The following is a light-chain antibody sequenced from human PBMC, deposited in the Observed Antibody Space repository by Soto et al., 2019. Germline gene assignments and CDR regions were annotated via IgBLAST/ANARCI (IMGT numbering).Light chain of an antibody. CDR2: GAS. J-gene: IGKJ3*01. CDR3: QHRSNRPPSFT. Sequence: EIVLTQSPATLSLSPGDRATLSCRASQSVSSYLAWYQQKPGQAPRLLIYGASNRATGIPARFSGSGSGTDFTLTISSLEPEDFAVYYCQHRSNRPPSFTFGPGTKVDIK. CDR1: QSVSSY. V-gene: IGKV3-11*01.